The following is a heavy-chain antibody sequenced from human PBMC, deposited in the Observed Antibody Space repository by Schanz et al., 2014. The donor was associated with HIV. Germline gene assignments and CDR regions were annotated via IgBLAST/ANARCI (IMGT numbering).Heavy chain of an antibody. Sequence: EVQLLESGGGLVQPGGSLRLSCAASGFLFSSYGMSWVRQAPGKGLEWVSIISGGGGKTYYADSVKGRFTISRDNAKNSLSLQMNSLRAEDTAVYYCARPDYDFWVDVWGQGTTVTVSS. CDR3: ARPDYDFWVDV. V-gene: IGHV3-23*01. D-gene: IGHD3-3*01. CDR2: ISGGGGKT. CDR1: GFLFSSYG. J-gene: IGHJ6*02.